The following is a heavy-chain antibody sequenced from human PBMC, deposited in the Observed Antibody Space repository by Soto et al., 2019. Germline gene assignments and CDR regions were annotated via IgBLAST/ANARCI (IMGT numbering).Heavy chain of an antibody. D-gene: IGHD2-15*01. V-gene: IGHV3-21*01. CDR2: ISSSSSYI. CDR1: GFTFSSYS. CDR3: ARVRLDTIVLDYGMDV. J-gene: IGHJ6*02. Sequence: GGSLRLSCAASGFTFSSYSMNWVRQAPGKGLEWVSSISSSSSYIYYADSVKGRFTISRDNAKNSLYLQMNSLRAEDTAVYYCARVRLDTIVLDYGMDVWGQGTTVTVSS.